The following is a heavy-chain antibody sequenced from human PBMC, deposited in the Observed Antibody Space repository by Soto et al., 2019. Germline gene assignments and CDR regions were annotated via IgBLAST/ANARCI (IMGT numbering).Heavy chain of an antibody. J-gene: IGHJ6*02. Sequence: GGSLRLSCTASGFTFGDYAMSWFRQAPGKGLEWVGFIRSKAYGGTTEYAASAKGRFTISRDDSKSIAYLQMNSLKTEDTAVYYCTRDSDVPLGYSSSTSCHTDYYYYGMDVWGQGTTVTVSS. V-gene: IGHV3-49*03. D-gene: IGHD2-2*01. CDR3: TRDSDVPLGYSSSTSCHTDYYYYGMDV. CDR2: IRSKAYGGTT. CDR1: GFTFGDYA.